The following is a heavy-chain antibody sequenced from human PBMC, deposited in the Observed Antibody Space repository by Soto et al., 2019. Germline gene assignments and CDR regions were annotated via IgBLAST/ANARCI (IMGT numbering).Heavy chain of an antibody. CDR3: AREGHRSIAARPSFDY. V-gene: IGHV1-18*01. CDR1: GSTFTSYG. D-gene: IGHD6-6*01. CDR2: ISAYNGNT. Sequence: EASVKVSCKASGSTFTSYGISWVRQAPGQGLEWMGWISAYNGNTNYAQKLQGRVTMTTDTSTSTAYMELRSLRSDDTAVYYCAREGHRSIAARPSFDYWGQGTLVTVSS. J-gene: IGHJ4*02.